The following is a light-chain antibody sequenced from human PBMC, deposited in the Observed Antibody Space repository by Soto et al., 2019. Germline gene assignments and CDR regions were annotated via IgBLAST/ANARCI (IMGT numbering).Light chain of an antibody. Sequence: EIVMTQSPATLSVSPGERATLSCRASQGVSSNLAWYQQKPGQAPRLLIYGASTRATGIPARFSGSGSGTEFTLTISSLQSEEFAVYYCQQYNNWPLFTFGPGTKVDIK. V-gene: IGKV3-15*01. J-gene: IGKJ3*01. CDR2: GAS. CDR3: QQYNNWPLFT. CDR1: QGVSSN.